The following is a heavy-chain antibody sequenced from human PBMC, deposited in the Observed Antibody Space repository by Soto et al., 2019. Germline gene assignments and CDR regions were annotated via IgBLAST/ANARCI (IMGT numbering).Heavy chain of an antibody. V-gene: IGHV3-48*01. J-gene: IGHJ6*02. Sequence: EVQLVESGGGLVQPGGSLRLSCAASGFTFSSYSMNWVRQAPGKGLEWVSYISSSSSTIYYADALKGPFTISRDNAKNSLYLQMNSLRAEDTAVYYCARDREHSAYPRYGMDVWGQGTTVTVSS. CDR1: GFTFSSYS. D-gene: IGHD5-12*01. CDR2: ISSSSSTI. CDR3: ARDREHSAYPRYGMDV.